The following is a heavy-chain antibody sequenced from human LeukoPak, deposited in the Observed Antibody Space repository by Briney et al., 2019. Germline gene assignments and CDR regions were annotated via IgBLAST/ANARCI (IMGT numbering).Heavy chain of an antibody. J-gene: IGHJ6*02. CDR2: MNPNSGNT. D-gene: IGHD3-10*01. CDR3: ARTLWFGESFYGMDV. Sequence: ASVKVSCKASGYTFTSYDINWVRQATGQGLERMGWMNPNSGNTGYAQKFQGRVTMTRNTSISTAYMELSSLRSEDTAVYYCARTLWFGESFYGMDVWGQGTTVTVSS. V-gene: IGHV1-8*01. CDR1: GYTFTSYD.